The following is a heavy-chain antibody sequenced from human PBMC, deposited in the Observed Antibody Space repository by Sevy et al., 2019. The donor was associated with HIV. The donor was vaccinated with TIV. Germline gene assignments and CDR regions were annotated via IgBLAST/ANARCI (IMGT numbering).Heavy chain of an antibody. J-gene: IGHJ4*02. D-gene: IGHD6-19*01. CDR2: ISSSSSYI. Sequence: GGSLRLSCAASGFTFSSYSMNWVRQAPGKGLEWVSSISSSSSYIYYADSVKGRFTISRDNAKNSLYLQMNSLRADDTAVYYCARAAQYERHGRQWLVPDFDYWGQGTLVTVSS. CDR3: ARAAQYERHGRQWLVPDFDY. CDR1: GFTFSSYS. V-gene: IGHV3-21*01.